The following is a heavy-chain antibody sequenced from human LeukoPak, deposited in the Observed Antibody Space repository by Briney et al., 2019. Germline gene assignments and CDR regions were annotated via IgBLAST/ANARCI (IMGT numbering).Heavy chain of an antibody. V-gene: IGHV4-39*07. D-gene: IGHD5-18*01. Sequence: PSETLSLTCAVSGDSICSSPYLWLWIRQPPGKGLEWYGGVFYSGTTYYNPSLKSRVTISVDTSKNPFSLQLRSVTAADTAVYYCARGGYQQTSTFDFWGQGTLVTVSS. J-gene: IGHJ4*02. CDR1: GDSICSSPYL. CDR2: VFYSGTT. CDR3: ARGGYQQTSTFDF.